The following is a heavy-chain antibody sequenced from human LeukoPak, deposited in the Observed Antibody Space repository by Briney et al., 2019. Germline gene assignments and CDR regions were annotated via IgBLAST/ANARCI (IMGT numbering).Heavy chain of an antibody. CDR3: ARDGRLTIFGRGNCMDV. CDR1: GGSFSGYY. J-gene: IGHJ6*02. CDR2: INHSGST. V-gene: IGHV4-34*01. Sequence: MASETLSLTCAVYGGSFSGYYWSWIRQPPGKGLEWIGEINHSGSTNYNPSLKSRVIISVDTSKNQFSLKLSSVTAADTAVYYCARDGRLTIFGRGNCMDVWGQGTTVTVSS. D-gene: IGHD3-3*01.